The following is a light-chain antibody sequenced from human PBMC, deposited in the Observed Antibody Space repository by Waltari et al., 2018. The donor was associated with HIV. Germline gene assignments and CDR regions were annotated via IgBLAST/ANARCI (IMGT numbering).Light chain of an antibody. V-gene: IGLV1-47*01. CDR3: AAWDDSLSGSWV. CDR1: SSNIGSTY. Sequence: QSVLTQPPSASGTPGQRVTISCSGSSSNIGSTYVYWYQQLPGTAPQLLIYRNNERPSGVPVRVSGSKSGTSASLAISGLRSEDESDYYCAAWDDSLSGSWVFGGGTKLTVL. CDR2: RNN. J-gene: IGLJ3*02.